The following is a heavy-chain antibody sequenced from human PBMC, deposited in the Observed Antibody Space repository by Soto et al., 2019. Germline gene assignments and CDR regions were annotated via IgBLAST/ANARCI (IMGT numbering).Heavy chain of an antibody. D-gene: IGHD3-16*01. V-gene: IGHV4-59*01. Sequence: HVQLQESGPGLVKPSETLSLTCTVSGASITQYYWNWIRQSPGKGLEWIVSVSSTGSTVYNPSLTRRVHVSVATSKNQTSLTLNSVTAADTAVYHCARGGGGPYHDPEFDFWGQGTLVTVSS. J-gene: IGHJ4*02. CDR1: GASITQYY. CDR3: ARGGGGPYHDPEFDF. CDR2: VSSTGST.